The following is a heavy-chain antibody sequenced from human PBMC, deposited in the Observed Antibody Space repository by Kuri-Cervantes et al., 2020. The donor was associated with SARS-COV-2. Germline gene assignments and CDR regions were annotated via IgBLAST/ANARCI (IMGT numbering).Heavy chain of an antibody. CDR3: ARYSGYVDI. J-gene: IGHJ3*02. D-gene: IGHD5-12*01. CDR1: GGSISNFS. CDR2: LHYSGKT. Sequence: GSLRLSCTVSGGSISNFSCNWIRQPPGKGLEWIGYLHYSGKTNYNPSLKSRVTISVDMSKNQFSLKLSSVTATDTAVYYCARYSGYVDIWGQGTMVTVSS. V-gene: IGHV4-59*08.